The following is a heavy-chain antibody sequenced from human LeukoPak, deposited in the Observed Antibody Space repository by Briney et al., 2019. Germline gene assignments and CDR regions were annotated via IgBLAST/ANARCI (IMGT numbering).Heavy chain of an antibody. Sequence: TGGSLRLSCAASGFTFSSYWMSWVRQAPGKGLEWVANIKQDGSEKYYVDSVKGRFTISRDNAKNTLYLQMNSLRAEDTAVYYCAKSYGDYVLLYYGMDVWGQGTTVTVSS. CDR1: GFTFSSYW. CDR2: IKQDGSEK. D-gene: IGHD4-17*01. J-gene: IGHJ6*02. CDR3: AKSYGDYVLLYYGMDV. V-gene: IGHV3-7*01.